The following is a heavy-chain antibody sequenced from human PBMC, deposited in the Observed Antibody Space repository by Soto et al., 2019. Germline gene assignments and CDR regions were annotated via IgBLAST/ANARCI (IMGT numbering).Heavy chain of an antibody. J-gene: IGHJ4*02. CDR2: IYHSGTT. D-gene: IGHD3-10*01. CDR1: GDSLISDSYY. CDR3: ARLWSAVRPPDY. V-gene: IGHV4-39*02. Sequence: QLRLQESGPGLLKPLETLSLTCAVSGDSLISDSYYWGWVRQPPGKGLEWIGSIYHSGTTYYSPSLKSRVTMSVDMSTNHISLKLNSMVAADTAVSYCARLWSAVRPPDYWGRGTLVTVSP.